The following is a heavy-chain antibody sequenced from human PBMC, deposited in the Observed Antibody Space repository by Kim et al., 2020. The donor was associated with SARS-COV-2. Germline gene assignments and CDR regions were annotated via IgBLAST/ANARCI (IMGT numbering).Heavy chain of an antibody. D-gene: IGHD3-22*01. CDR2: IIPIFGTA. CDR3: ARAGLYDSSGYQPYNWFDP. Sequence: SVKVSCKASGGTFSSYAISWVRQAPGQGLEWMGGIIPIFGTANYAQKFQGRVTITADESTSTAYMELSSLRSEDTAVYYCARAGLYDSSGYQPYNWFDPWGQGTLVTVSS. CDR1: GGTFSSYA. V-gene: IGHV1-69*13. J-gene: IGHJ5*02.